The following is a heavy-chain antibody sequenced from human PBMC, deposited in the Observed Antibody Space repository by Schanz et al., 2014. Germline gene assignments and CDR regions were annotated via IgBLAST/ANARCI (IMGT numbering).Heavy chain of an antibody. D-gene: IGHD3-16*01. CDR1: GGSISSGESY. CDR3: ARHGGYYDVLNSFDI. J-gene: IGHJ5*02. CDR2: VYFSGTT. V-gene: IGHV4-39*01. Sequence: QVQLQESGPGLVKPSETLSLTCTFSGGSISSGESYWGWIRQSPEEGLQYIGSVYFSGTTAYSPSLKGRVTISVDTSKNQFSLMLTSVTAADTAVYFCARHGGYYDVLNSFDIWGQGTLVTVSS.